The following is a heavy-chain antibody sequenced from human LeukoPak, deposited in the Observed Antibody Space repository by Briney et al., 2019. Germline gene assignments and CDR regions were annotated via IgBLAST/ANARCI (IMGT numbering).Heavy chain of an antibody. CDR3: ARGVVAATLFWFDP. D-gene: IGHD2-15*01. CDR1: GGSMNAYY. Sequence: SETLSLNCIVSGGSMNAYYWSWIRQPPGKGLEWIGYVSYSGNSHYNPSLKSRATISVDTSKNQFSLRLSSVTAADTAVYYCARGVVAATLFWFDPWGQGTLVTVSS. J-gene: IGHJ5*02. V-gene: IGHV4-59*01. CDR2: VSYSGNS.